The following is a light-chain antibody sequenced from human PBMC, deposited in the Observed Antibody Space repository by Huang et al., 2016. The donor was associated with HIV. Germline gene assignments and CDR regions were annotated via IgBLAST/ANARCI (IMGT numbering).Light chain of an antibody. CDR2: AAS. J-gene: IGKJ2*01. Sequence: EIVLTQSPATLSLSPGERATLSCRASQSVSSYLAWYQQKPGQAPRLLIYAASNRATGIPARFSGGGAGTDFTLTISSLEPEDCAVYYCQQRSNWPRTFGQGTKLEIK. CDR1: QSVSSY. V-gene: IGKV3-11*01. CDR3: QQRSNWPRT.